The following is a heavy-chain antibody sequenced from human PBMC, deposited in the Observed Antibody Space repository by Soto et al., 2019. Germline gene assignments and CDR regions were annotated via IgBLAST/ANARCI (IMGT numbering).Heavy chain of an antibody. CDR3: ARKDKSGYLNWFDP. J-gene: IGHJ5*02. CDR1: GYXFTSYW. CDR2: IFPSDSDT. Sequence: EXLKISCRTSGYXFTSYWVAWVRQMPGKGLEWMGIIFPSDSDTRYSPSFQGQVTISADRSTSTVFLQWATLKASDTAVYFCARKDKSGYLNWFDPWGQGTLVTVSS. V-gene: IGHV5-51*01. D-gene: IGHD3-22*01.